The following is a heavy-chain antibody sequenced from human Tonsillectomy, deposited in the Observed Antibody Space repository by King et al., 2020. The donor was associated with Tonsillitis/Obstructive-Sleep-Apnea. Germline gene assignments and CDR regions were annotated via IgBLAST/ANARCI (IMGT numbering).Heavy chain of an antibody. CDR1: GGSFSGYY. CDR2: INHSGST. V-gene: IGHV4-34*01. Sequence: VQLQQWGAGLLKPSETLSLTCAVYGGSFSGYYWSWIRQPPGKGREWIGEINHSGSTNYNPSLKSRVTISVDKSKNQFSLKLSSVTAADTAVYYCARGNTIFGVVIRPWFDPWGQGTLVTVSS. D-gene: IGHD3-3*01. CDR3: ARGNTIFGVVIRPWFDP. J-gene: IGHJ5*02.